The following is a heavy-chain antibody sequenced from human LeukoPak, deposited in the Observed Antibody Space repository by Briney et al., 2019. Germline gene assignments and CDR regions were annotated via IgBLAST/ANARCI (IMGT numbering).Heavy chain of an antibody. V-gene: IGHV3-48*01. CDR2: ISSSTTTT. CDR1: GFTFSSYS. CDR3: ARDPIVTTIQRFDY. J-gene: IGHJ4*02. D-gene: IGHD5-12*01. Sequence: GGSLGLSCTAAGFTFSSYSMSWVRQAPGKGLEWVSYISSSTTTTYYADSVKGRFTISRDNAENSLFLQMNSLRAEDTAVYYCARDPIVTTIQRFDYWGRGTLVTVSS.